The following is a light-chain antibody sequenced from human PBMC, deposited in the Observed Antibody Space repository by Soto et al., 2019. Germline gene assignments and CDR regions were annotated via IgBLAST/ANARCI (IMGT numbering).Light chain of an antibody. Sequence: AVVTQGPSLTVSPGGTVTLTCGSSTGAVTSSHYPYWFQQKPGQAPRTLIYDTSNKHSWTPARFSGSLLGGKAALTLSGAQPEDEAEYYCLLSYSGARPVVFGGGTKLTVL. CDR2: DTS. V-gene: IGLV7-46*01. CDR1: TGAVTSSHY. CDR3: LLSYSGARPVV. J-gene: IGLJ2*01.